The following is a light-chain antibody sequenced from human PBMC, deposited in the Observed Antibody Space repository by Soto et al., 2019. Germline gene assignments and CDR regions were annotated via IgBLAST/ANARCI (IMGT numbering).Light chain of an antibody. CDR2: DAS. J-gene: IGKJ4*01. CDR3: QQRGKWPLT. V-gene: IGKV3-11*01. CDR1: QSISSY. Sequence: EIVLTQSPATLSLSPGERITLSCRASQSISSYLGWYQQKPGQAPRLLIYDASNRATGIPARFSGSGSGTDFTLTISSLEPEDFAVYYCQQRGKWPLTFGGGTKVDIK.